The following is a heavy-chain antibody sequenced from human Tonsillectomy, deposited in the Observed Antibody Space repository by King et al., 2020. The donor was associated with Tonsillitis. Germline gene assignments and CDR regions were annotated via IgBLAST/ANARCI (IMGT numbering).Heavy chain of an antibody. J-gene: IGHJ4*02. D-gene: IGHD2-2*01. CDR1: GFTFSGHW. CDR3: ARDGDCGGTSCYSDY. Sequence: VQLVESGGGLVQPGGSLRLSCAASGFTFSGHWMHWVRQAPGKGLVWVSRIDADGGSTSYADSVKGRFTISRDNAKNTLYLQMNSLRADDTAVYFCARDGDCGGTSCYSDYWGQGAQVTVSS. V-gene: IGHV3-74*01. CDR2: IDADGGST.